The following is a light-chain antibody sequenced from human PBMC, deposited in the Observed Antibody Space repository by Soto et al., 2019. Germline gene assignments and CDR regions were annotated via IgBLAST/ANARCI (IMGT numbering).Light chain of an antibody. Sequence: QAVVTQPPSASGTPGQRVTISCSGSSSNIGSNYVYWYQQLPGTAPKLLIYRNNQRPSGVPDRFSGSKSGTSASLAISGLRSEDEADYYWAAWDDSLSGPVFGGGTKLTVL. J-gene: IGLJ2*01. CDR2: RNN. CDR1: SSNIGSNY. V-gene: IGLV1-47*01. CDR3: AAWDDSLSGPV.